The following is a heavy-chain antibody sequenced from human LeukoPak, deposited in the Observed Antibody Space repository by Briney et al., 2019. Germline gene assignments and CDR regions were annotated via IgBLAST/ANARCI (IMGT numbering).Heavy chain of an antibody. CDR3: ARAKGCSGGSCYFRIHFSFDP. D-gene: IGHD2-15*01. Sequence: SETLSLTCAVYGGSFSGYYWSWIRQPPGKGLEWIGEINHSGSTNYNPSLKSRVTISVDTSKNQFSLKLSSVTAADTAVYYCARAKGCSGGSCYFRIHFSFDPWGQGTLVTVSS. J-gene: IGHJ5*02. CDR2: INHSGST. V-gene: IGHV4-34*01. CDR1: GGSFSGYY.